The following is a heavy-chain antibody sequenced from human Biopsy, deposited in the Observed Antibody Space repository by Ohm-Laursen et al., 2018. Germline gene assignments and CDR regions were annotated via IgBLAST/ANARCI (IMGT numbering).Heavy chain of an antibody. D-gene: IGHD3-22*01. CDR2: INAKTGDT. CDR1: GYTFTGYH. J-gene: IGHJ5*02. V-gene: IGHV1-2*02. CDR3: TRGGYYYDSLAYYYWFDP. Sequence: GATVKISCKASGYTFTGYHVHWVRQAPGQGLEWMGWINAKTGDTNYAQKFQGRATMTRVTSISTAYVDLSSLRSDDTAVYYCTRGGYYYDSLAYYYWFDPWGQGTLVTVSS.